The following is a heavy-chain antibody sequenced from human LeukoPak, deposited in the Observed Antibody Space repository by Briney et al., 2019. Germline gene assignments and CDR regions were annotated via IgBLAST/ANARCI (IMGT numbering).Heavy chain of an antibody. D-gene: IGHD6-13*01. J-gene: IGHJ4*02. V-gene: IGHV4-39*01. CDR1: GGSISSSSYY. CDR2: IYYSGSP. Sequence: WETLSLTCTVSGGSISSSSYYWGWIRQPPGKGLEWIGSIYYSGSPYYNPSLKSRVTISVDTSKNQLSLKVSSVTAADTAVYFCARRGVAAAGTVQAFDYWGQGTLVTVSS. CDR3: ARRGVAAAGTVQAFDY.